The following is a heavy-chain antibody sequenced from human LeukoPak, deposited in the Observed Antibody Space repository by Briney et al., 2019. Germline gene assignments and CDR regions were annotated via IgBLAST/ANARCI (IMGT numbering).Heavy chain of an antibody. J-gene: IGHJ4*02. CDR2: IYDSGTT. CDR1: RGSITSRSYY. V-gene: IGHV4-39*01. D-gene: IGHD3-22*01. Sequence: SETLSLTCTVSRGSITSRSYYWAWIRQPPGKGLEWIGSIYDSGTTYYNPSLESRVTISGDTSKNQFSLTLSSVTPADTAVYYCARHGLHSSGCYFDYWGQGTLVTVSS. CDR3: ARHGLHSSGCYFDY.